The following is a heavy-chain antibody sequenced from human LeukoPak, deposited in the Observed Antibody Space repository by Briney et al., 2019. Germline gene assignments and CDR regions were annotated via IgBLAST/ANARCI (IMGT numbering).Heavy chain of an antibody. CDR1: GGSISSGGYY. D-gene: IGHD3-9*01. Sequence: SQTLSLTCTVSGGSISSGGYYWSWIRQHPGKGLEWIRYIYYSGITYYNPSLKSRVTISVDTSKNQFSLKLNSVTAADTAVYYCAREGVLRYYFDYWGQGTLVTVSS. V-gene: IGHV4-31*03. J-gene: IGHJ4*02. CDR2: IYYSGIT. CDR3: AREGVLRYYFDY.